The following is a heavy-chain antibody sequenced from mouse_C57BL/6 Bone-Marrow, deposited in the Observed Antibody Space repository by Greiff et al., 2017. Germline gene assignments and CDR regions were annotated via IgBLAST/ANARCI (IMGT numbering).Heavy chain of an antibody. CDR3: ARKNDGYYRYFDV. J-gene: IGHJ1*03. CDR2: IYPGSGST. V-gene: IGHV1-55*01. D-gene: IGHD2-3*01. Sequence: QVQLQQSGAELVKPGASVQMSCKASGYTFTSYWITWVKQRPGQGLEWIGDIYPGSGSTYYNEKLKSKATLTVDTSSSTAYMQLSSLTSEDSAVYYCARKNDGYYRYFDVWGTGTTVTVSS. CDR1: GYTFTSYW.